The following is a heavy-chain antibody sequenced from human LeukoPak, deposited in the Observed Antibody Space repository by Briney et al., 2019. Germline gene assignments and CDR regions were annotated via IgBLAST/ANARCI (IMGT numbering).Heavy chain of an antibody. V-gene: IGHV4-39*01. CDR3: ARHERGAVADGVGAFDI. D-gene: IGHD6-19*01. CDR2: IYYSGST. Sequence: SETLSLTCTVSGGSISSSSYYWGWIRQPPGKGLEWIGSIYYSGSTYYNPSLKSRVTISVDTSKNQFSLKLSSVTAADTAVYYCARHERGAVADGVGAFDIWGQGTMVTVSS. CDR1: GGSISSSSYY. J-gene: IGHJ3*02.